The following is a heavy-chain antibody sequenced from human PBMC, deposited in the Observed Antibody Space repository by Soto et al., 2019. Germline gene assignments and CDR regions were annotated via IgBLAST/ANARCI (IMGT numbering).Heavy chain of an antibody. J-gene: IGHJ4*02. CDR1: GYTFTSYD. Sequence: QVQLVQSGAEVKKPGASVKVSCKASGYTFTSYDINWVRQATGQGLEWMGWMNPNSGITGYAQKFQGRVNISRNTSISTAYMELSSLRSEDTAVYYCARGKGRGWAPIGRYWGQGTLVTVSS. CDR3: ARGKGRGWAPIGRY. V-gene: IGHV1-8*01. CDR2: MNPNSGIT. D-gene: IGHD6-19*01.